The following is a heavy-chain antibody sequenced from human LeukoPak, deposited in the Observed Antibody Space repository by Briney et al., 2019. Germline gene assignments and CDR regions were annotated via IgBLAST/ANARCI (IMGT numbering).Heavy chain of an antibody. CDR1: GFTFSSYG. CDR2: IWYDGSNK. V-gene: IGHV3-33*01. J-gene: IGHJ4*02. Sequence: GRSLRLSCAASGFTFSSYGMHWVRQAPGKGLEWVAGIWYDGSNKYYADSVKGRFTISRDNSKNTLYLQMNSLRAEDTAVYYCARGFFGSGYYYDSWQVDYWGQGTLVTVSS. D-gene: IGHD3-22*01. CDR3: ARGFFGSGYYYDSWQVDY.